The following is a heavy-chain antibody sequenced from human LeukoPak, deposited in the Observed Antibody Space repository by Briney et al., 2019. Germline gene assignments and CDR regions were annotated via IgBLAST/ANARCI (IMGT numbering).Heavy chain of an antibody. CDR2: IYTSGTT. CDR3: APPPYYYEANGYSVA. V-gene: IGHV4-61*02. D-gene: IGHD3-22*01. CDR1: GGSISSGSYY. J-gene: IGHJ5*02. Sequence: SETLSLTCNVSGGSISSGSYYWSWIRQPAGKGLEWIGRIYTSGTTNYNPSLKSRVTISRDTAKNQFSLNLSSVTAADTAVYYCAPPPYYYEANGYSVAWGQGTLVTVSS.